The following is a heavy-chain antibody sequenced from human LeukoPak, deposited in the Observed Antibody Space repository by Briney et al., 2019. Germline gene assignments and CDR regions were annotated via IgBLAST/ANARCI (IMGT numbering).Heavy chain of an antibody. Sequence: SQTLSLTCTVSGGSISSGGYYWSWIRQHPGKGLEWIGYIYYSGSTYYNPSLKSRVTISVDTSKNQFSLKLSSVTAADTAVYYCARAGTGPDAFDIWGHGTMVTVSS. CDR3: ARAGTGPDAFDI. J-gene: IGHJ3*02. CDR1: GGSISSGGYY. D-gene: IGHD7-27*01. CDR2: IYYSGST. V-gene: IGHV4-31*03.